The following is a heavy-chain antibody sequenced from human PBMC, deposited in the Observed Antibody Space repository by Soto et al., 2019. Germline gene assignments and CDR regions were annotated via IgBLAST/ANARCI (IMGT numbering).Heavy chain of an antibody. J-gene: IGHJ4*02. D-gene: IGHD6-13*01. CDR2: IYYSGST. V-gene: IGHV4-30-4*01. Sequence: SETLSLTCTVSGASISSADHYWSWVRQPPGKGLEWIGYIYYSGSTYYSPSLKSRVSISVDTSKNHFSLRVNSVTAADTAVYYCARALYSSTWYGDFDSWGQGALVTVSS. CDR1: GASISSADHY. CDR3: ARALYSSTWYGDFDS.